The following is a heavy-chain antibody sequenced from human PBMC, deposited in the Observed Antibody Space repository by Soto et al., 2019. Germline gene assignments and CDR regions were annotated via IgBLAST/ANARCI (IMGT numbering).Heavy chain of an antibody. D-gene: IGHD5-18*01. CDR2: INAYNGNT. CDR1: GYTFTSYG. V-gene: IGHV1-18*01. Sequence: GASVKISCKASGYTFTSYGISWVRQAPGQGLEWMGWINAYNGNTNYAQKLRGRVTMTTDTSTSTAYMELRSLRSDDTAVYYCARDVGYGLIDYWGQGTLVTVSS. CDR3: ARDVGYGLIDY. J-gene: IGHJ4*02.